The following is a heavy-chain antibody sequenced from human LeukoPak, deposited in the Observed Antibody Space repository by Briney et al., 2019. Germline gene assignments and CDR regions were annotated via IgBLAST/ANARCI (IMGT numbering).Heavy chain of an antibody. Sequence: ASVKVSCKASGYTFTNYYIHWVRQAPGQGLEWMGIINPRGGSTSYAQKFQGRVTMTRDTSTSTLYMELSSLRSEDTAVYYCARGGGDYYYMDVWGKGTTVTVSS. CDR1: GYTFTNYY. D-gene: IGHD3-10*01. CDR2: INPRGGST. V-gene: IGHV1-46*01. CDR3: ARGGGDYYYMDV. J-gene: IGHJ6*03.